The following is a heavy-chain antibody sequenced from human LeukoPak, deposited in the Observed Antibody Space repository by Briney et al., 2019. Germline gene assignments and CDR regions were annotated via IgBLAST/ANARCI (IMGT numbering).Heavy chain of an antibody. CDR3: ARRADTAMGALFDY. CDR1: GGSISSYY. V-gene: IGHV4-59*08. J-gene: IGHJ4*02. Sequence: SETLSLTCTVSGGSISSYYWSWIRQPPGKGLGWIGYIYYSGSTNYNPSLKSRVTISVDTSKNQFSLKLSSVTAADTAVYYCARRADTAMGALFDYWGQGTLVTVSS. D-gene: IGHD5-18*01. CDR2: IYYSGST.